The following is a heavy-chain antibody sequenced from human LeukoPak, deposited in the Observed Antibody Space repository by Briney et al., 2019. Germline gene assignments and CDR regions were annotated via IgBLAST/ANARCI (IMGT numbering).Heavy chain of an antibody. CDR2: IYYSGST. V-gene: IGHV4-59*01. CDR3: ARGLSATDNWFDP. J-gene: IGHJ5*02. CDR1: GGSISSYY. Sequence: SETLSLTCNVSGGSISSYYWSWIRQPPGKGLEWIGYIYYSGSTNYNPSLKSRVTISVDTSKNQFSLKLSSVTAADTAVYYCARGLSATDNWFDPWGQGTLVTVSS. D-gene: IGHD3-16*01.